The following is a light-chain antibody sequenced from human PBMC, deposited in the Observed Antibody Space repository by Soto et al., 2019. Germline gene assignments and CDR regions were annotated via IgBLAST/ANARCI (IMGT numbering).Light chain of an antibody. CDR1: SSDVGVSRS. Sequence: QSALTQPRSVSGSPGQSVTISCTGTSSDVGVSRSVSWYQQHPGKAPKLIISDVTKRPSGVPYRFSGSKSGNTASLTISGLQAADEADYYCCSYEGRFVFGTGTKGTVL. CDR3: CSYEGRFV. CDR2: DVT. V-gene: IGLV2-11*01. J-gene: IGLJ1*01.